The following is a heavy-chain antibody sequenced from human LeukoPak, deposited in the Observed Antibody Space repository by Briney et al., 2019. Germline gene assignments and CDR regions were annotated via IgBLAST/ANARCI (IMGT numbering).Heavy chain of an antibody. CDR3: ARGLHY. CDR1: GFTFSSYW. Sequence: PGGSLRLSCAASGFTFSSYWMHWVRQAPDKGLVWVSRINSDGSTTNYADSVKGRFTISRDNAKNTLYLQINGLRAEDTGVYYCARGLHYWGQGTLVTVSS. CDR2: INSDGSTT. J-gene: IGHJ4*02. V-gene: IGHV3-74*01.